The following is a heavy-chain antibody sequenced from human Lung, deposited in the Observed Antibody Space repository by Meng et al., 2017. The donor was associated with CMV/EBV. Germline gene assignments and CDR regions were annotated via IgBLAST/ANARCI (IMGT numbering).Heavy chain of an antibody. D-gene: IGHD2/OR15-2a*01. CDR3: ARGGNFDP. J-gene: IGHJ5*02. V-gene: IGHV7-4-1*02. CDR1: GYPLSTYT. CDR2: ISTNTGTP. Sequence: QVPAVQDGFELKKPGASVKVSCKASGYPLSTYTRNWVRQAHGRGLEWMGLISTNTGTPTYTQGFTGRFVFSLDTSVSTAYLQISSLKAEDTAVYYCARGGNFDPWGQGTLVTVSS.